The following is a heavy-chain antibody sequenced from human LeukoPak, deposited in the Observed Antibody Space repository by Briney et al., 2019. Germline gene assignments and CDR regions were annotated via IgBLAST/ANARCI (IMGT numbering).Heavy chain of an antibody. CDR3: VRAPATVKFDP. J-gene: IGHJ5*02. CDR2: INSVGTTT. Sequence: GGSLRLSCAASGFTFSNYWMHGVRQSPGKGLMWVSRINSVGTTTRYSDSVKGRFTISRDNAKNTLYLQINSLRAEDTAVYYCVRAPATVKFDPWGQGTLVTVSS. D-gene: IGHD3-16*02. CDR1: GFTFSNYW. V-gene: IGHV3-74*01.